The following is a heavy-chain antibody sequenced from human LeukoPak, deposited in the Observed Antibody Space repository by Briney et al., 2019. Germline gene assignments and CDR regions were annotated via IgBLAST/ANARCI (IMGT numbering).Heavy chain of an antibody. D-gene: IGHD6-13*01. J-gene: IGHJ6*02. Sequence: SQTLSLTCAISGDSVSSNSAAWNWIRQSPSRGLEWLGRTYYRSKWYNDYAVSVKSRITINPDTSKNQFSLQLNSVTPEDTAVYYCASAFGYSSSWYGGDYYYYGMDVRGQGTTVTVSS. CDR1: GDSVSSNSAA. V-gene: IGHV6-1*01. CDR3: ASAFGYSSSWYGGDYYYYGMDV. CDR2: TYYRSKWYN.